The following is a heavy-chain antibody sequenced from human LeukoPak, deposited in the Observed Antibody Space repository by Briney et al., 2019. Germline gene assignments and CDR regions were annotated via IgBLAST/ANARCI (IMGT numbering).Heavy chain of an antibody. Sequence: GGSLRLSCAASGFTFSSYWMHWVRQAPGKGLVWVSRINSNGSSTSYADSVKGRFTISRDNAKNTLYLQMNSLRAEDTAVYYCARVPTTTVTTFWALDYWGQGTLVTVSS. V-gene: IGHV3-74*01. D-gene: IGHD4-17*01. CDR1: GFTFSSYW. CDR2: INSNGSST. CDR3: ARVPTTTVTTFWALDY. J-gene: IGHJ4*02.